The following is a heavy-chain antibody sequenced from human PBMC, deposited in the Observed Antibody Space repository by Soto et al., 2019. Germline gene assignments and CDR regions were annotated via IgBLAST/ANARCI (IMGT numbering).Heavy chain of an antibody. CDR1: GFTFNHYW. CDR2: IQSDGSSI. V-gene: IGHV3-74*01. D-gene: IGHD6-25*01. J-gene: IGHJ4*02. CDR3: ARSGGIDY. Sequence: EVQLVESGGGLVQPGGSLRLSCAASGFTFNHYWIHWVRQVPGKGLMWVSRIQSDGSSIDYADSVKGRFTISRDNAKNTVYLQMNSLRVEDSAMYYCARSGGIDYCGQGTLVTVTS.